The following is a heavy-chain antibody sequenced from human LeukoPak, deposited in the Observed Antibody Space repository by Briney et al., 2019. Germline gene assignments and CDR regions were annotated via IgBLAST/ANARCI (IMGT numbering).Heavy chain of an antibody. CDR2: IHDSGST. CDR3: ARHMNGGSNPMDV. CDR1: GGSISSSF. V-gene: IGHV4-59*08. J-gene: IGHJ6*02. D-gene: IGHD1-26*01. Sequence: SETPSLICTVSGGSISSSFWSWIRQPPGKGLEWIGYIHDSGSTNYNPSLKSRVTISVDTSKNQFSLKLSSVTAADTAVYFCARHMNGGSNPMDVWGQGTTVTVSS.